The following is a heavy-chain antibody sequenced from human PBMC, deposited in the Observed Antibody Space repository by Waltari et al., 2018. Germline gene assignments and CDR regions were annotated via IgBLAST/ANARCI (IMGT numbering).Heavy chain of an antibody. V-gene: IGHV3-7*01. D-gene: IGHD6-13*01. CDR3: ASDPIAAAGTRDYFDY. CDR1: GFPFSGYW. CDR2: IKQDGSEK. J-gene: IGHJ4*02. Sequence: EVQLVESGGGLVQPGGSLRLSCAASGFPFSGYWMSWFRQAPGKGLEWVANIKQDGSEKYYVDSVKGRFTISRDNAKNSLYLQMNSLRAEDTAVYYCASDPIAAAGTRDYFDYWGQGTLVTVSS.